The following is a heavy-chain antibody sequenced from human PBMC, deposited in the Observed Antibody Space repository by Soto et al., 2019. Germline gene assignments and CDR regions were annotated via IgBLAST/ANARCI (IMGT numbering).Heavy chain of an antibody. D-gene: IGHD3-22*01. CDR3: ARDIHYYDSSGYVGWFDT. Sequence: SETLSLTCTVSGGSITSGDYYWSWIRQPPGKGLEWIGSIYYSGSTYYNPSLKGRVTVSVDTSKKQFSLKLSSVNAADTAMYYCARDIHYYDSSGYVGWFDTWGQGTLVTVSS. CDR2: IYYSGST. J-gene: IGHJ5*02. CDR1: GGSITSGDYY. V-gene: IGHV4-30-4*01.